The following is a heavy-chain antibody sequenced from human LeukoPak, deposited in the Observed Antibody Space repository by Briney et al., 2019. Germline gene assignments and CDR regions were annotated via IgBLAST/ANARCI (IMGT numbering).Heavy chain of an antibody. CDR2: ISAYNGNT. Sequence: ASGTVSCKLSGYTFTSYGSSWVRQAPGHGLEWIGWISAYNGNTNYAQKLQGRVTMTTDTSTSTAYMELRSLRSDETAVYYCAGVGGDQGLLWFGKFYYYYYMDVWGKGTTVTVSS. V-gene: IGHV1-18*01. D-gene: IGHD3-10*01. J-gene: IGHJ6*03. CDR1: GYTFTSYG. CDR3: AGVGGDQGLLWFGKFYYYYYMDV.